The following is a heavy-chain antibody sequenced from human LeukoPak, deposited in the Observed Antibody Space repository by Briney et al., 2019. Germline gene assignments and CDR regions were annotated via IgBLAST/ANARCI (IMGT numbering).Heavy chain of an antibody. CDR3: ATGVLVGARGGFYFDY. J-gene: IGHJ4*02. V-gene: IGHV1-8*02. D-gene: IGHD1-26*01. Sequence: ASVKVSCKASGYTFTSYDINWVRQATGQGLEWLGWMNPNSGNTGYAQKFQGRVTMTEDTSTDTAYMELSSLRSEDTAVYYCATGVLVGARGGFYFDYWGQGTLVTVSS. CDR2: MNPNSGNT. CDR1: GYTFTSYD.